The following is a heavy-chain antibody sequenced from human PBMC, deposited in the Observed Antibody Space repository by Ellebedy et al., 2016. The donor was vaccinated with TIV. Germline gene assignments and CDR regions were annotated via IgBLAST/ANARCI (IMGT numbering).Heavy chain of an antibody. Sequence: SETLSLTCTVSGGSISSYYWSWIRQPPGKGLEWIGYIYYSGSTNYNPSLKSRVTISVDTSKNQFSLKLSSVTAADTAVYYCARQEAYSGWTLEGGMDVWGQGTTVTVSS. D-gene: IGHD6-19*01. V-gene: IGHV4-59*01. CDR3: ARQEAYSGWTLEGGMDV. CDR1: GGSISSYY. CDR2: IYYSGST. J-gene: IGHJ6*02.